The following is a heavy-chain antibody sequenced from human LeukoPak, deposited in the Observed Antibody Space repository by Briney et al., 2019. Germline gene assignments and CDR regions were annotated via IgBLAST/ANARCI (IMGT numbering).Heavy chain of an antibody. D-gene: IGHD1-26*01. CDR1: GYTFINHW. CDR2: INPTGTTT. J-gene: IGHJ5*02. V-gene: IGHV1-46*01. Sequence: ASVKVSCKASGYTFINHWMHWVRQAPGQGLEWVGLINPTGTTTLYAQKFQGRITLTRDMSATTDYMELSSLTSEDTAVYYCAXXXSVGGIAWWFDPWGQGTLVTVSS. CDR3: AXXXSVGGIAWWFDP.